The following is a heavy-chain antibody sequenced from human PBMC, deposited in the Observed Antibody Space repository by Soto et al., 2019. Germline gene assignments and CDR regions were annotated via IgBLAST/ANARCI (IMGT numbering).Heavy chain of an antibody. CDR1: GFTFSDYY. Sequence: PGGSLRLSCAASGFTFSDYYMSWIRQAPGKGLEWVSYISSSSSYTNYAESVKGRFTISRDNAKNSLYLQMNSLRAEDTAVYYCARDRPPDSSSWYAENHWFDPWGQGTLVTVSS. CDR3: ARDRPPDSSSWYAENHWFDP. D-gene: IGHD6-13*01. V-gene: IGHV3-11*06. J-gene: IGHJ5*02. CDR2: ISSSSSYT.